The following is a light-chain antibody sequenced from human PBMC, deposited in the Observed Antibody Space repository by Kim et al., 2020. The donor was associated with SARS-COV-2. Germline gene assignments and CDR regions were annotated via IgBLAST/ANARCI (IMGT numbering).Light chain of an antibody. Sequence: VTIPCPGSSSNIGAGYDVHWYQQLPGTAPTLLIYGNSKRPSGVPDRFSGSKSGTSASLAITGLQAEDEADYYCQSYDSSLSGSDVVFGGGTQLTVL. CDR3: QSYDSSLSGSDVV. J-gene: IGLJ2*01. CDR1: SSNIGAGYD. CDR2: GNS. V-gene: IGLV1-40*01.